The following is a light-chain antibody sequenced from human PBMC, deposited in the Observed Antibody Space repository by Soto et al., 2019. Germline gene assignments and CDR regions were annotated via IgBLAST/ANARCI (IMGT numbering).Light chain of an antibody. CDR1: SSDVGGYNY. Sequence: QSALTHPASVSGSPGKSITISCTGTSSDVGGYNYVSWYQQHPGKAPKLMIYEVSNRPSGVSNRFSGSKSGNTASLTISGLQAEDEADYYCSSYTSSSTPYVFGTGTKLTVL. V-gene: IGLV2-14*01. CDR2: EVS. J-gene: IGLJ1*01. CDR3: SSYTSSSTPYV.